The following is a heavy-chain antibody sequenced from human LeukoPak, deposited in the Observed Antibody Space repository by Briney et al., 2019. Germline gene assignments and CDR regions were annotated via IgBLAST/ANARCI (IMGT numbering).Heavy chain of an antibody. D-gene: IGHD5-18*01. CDR3: ARGGRYSYGYPFDI. V-gene: IGHV4-59*01. CDR2: IYYSGST. CDR1: GGSISSYY. J-gene: IGHJ3*02. Sequence: PSETLSLTCTVSGGSISSYYWSWIRQPPGKGLEWIGYIYYSGSTNYNPSLKSRVTISVDTSKNQFSLKLSPVTAADTAVYYCARGGRYSYGYPFDIWGQGTMATVSS.